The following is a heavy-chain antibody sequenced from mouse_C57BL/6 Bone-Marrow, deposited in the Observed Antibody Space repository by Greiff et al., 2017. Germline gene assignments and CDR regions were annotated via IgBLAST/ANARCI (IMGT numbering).Heavy chain of an antibody. Sequence: EVQLHQSGAELVKPGASVKLSCTASGFNIKDYYMHWVKQRTEQGLEWIGRIDPEDGATKYAPKFQGKATITADPSANTAYMQLSSLTSEDTAVYYCARGITTVVSDWGQGTTLTVSS. V-gene: IGHV14-2*01. CDR1: GFNIKDYY. J-gene: IGHJ2*01. CDR2: IDPEDGAT. CDR3: ARGITTVVSD. D-gene: IGHD1-1*01.